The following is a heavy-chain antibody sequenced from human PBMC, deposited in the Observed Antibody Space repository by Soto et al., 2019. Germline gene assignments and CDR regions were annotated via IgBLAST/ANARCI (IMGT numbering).Heavy chain of an antibody. CDR1: GFTFDEFG. J-gene: IGHJ4*02. CDR3: ARDVSN. Sequence: GGSLRLSCAASGFTFDEFGMNWVRQAPGKGLVWVSHINCNGSNTSYADSVRGRFTISRDNAKNTLYLQMNSLRAEDTAVYYCARDVSNWGPGTVVTVS. CDR2: INCNGSNT. V-gene: IGHV3-74*01.